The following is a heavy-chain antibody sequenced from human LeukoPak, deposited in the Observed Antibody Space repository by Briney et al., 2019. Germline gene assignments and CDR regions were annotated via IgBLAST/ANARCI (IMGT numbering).Heavy chain of an antibody. V-gene: IGHV3-23*01. J-gene: IGHJ4*02. CDR3: TRRSPTGDGYHGDGGLF. CDR2: ISGSGGST. CDR1: GFTFSSYA. D-gene: IGHD5-24*01. Sequence: PGGSLRLSCAASGFTFSSYAMSWVRQAPGKGLEWVSAISGSGGSTYYADSVKGRFTISRDNSKNTAYLQMNSLKTEDTAVYYCTRRSPTGDGYHGDGGLFWGQGTLVTVSS.